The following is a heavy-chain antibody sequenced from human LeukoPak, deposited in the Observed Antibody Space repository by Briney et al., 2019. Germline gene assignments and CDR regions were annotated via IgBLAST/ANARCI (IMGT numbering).Heavy chain of an antibody. J-gene: IGHJ4*02. CDR1: GFTFSSYE. CDR2: ISSSGSTI. CDR3: AKSSLVRSLDEFDY. V-gene: IGHV3-48*03. Sequence: GGSLRLSCAASGFTFSSYEMNWVRQAPGKGLEWVSYISSSGSTIYYADSVKGRFTISRDNAKNSLYLQMNSLRAEDTALYYCAKSSLVRSLDEFDYWGQGTLVTVSS. D-gene: IGHD3-3*01.